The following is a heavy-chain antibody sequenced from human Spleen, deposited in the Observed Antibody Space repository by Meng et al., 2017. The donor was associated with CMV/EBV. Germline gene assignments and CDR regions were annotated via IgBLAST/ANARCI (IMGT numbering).Heavy chain of an antibody. Sequence: ASVKVSCKASGYTFTDFYIHWVRQAPGQGLEWMGWINPNTGGTNYAQKFQDRVTLTRDTSISTAYMEFSRLRSDDTAVYYCASTYCSSTSCYTTTPYGMDVWGQGTTVTVSS. CDR1: GYTFTDFY. CDR2: INPNTGGT. J-gene: IGHJ6*02. CDR3: ASTYCSSTSCYTTTPYGMDV. V-gene: IGHV1-2*02. D-gene: IGHD2-2*02.